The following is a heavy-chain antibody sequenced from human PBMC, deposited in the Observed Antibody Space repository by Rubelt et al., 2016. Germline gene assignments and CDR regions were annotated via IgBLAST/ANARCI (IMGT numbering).Heavy chain of an antibody. D-gene: IGHD4-23*01. CDR3: ARLGGAGNWFDP. J-gene: IGHJ5*02. V-gene: IGHV4-39*07. CDR1: GGSISSSSYY. CDR2: IYYSGST. Sequence: QLQLQESGPGLVKPSETLSLTCTVSGGSISSSSYYWGWIRQPPGKGLEWIGCIYYSGSTSYSPSLKSRCTMSLDTSKNQFSLKLSSVTAADTAVYYCARLGGAGNWFDPWGQGTLVTVSS.